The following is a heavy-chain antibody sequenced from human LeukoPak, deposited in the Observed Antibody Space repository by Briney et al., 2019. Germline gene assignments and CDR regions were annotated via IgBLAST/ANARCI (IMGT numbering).Heavy chain of an antibody. CDR1: GYTFTSYY. CDR3: AGASRYCSSTSCRPYYYYYGMDV. D-gene: IGHD2-2*01. V-gene: IGHV1-46*01. Sequence: GASVKVSCKASGYTFTSYYMHWVRQAPGQGLEWMGIINPSGGSTSYAQKFQGRVTMTRDTSTSTVYMELSSLRSEDTAVYYCAGASRYCSSTSCRPYYYYYGMDVWGQGTTVTVSS. J-gene: IGHJ6*02. CDR2: INPSGGST.